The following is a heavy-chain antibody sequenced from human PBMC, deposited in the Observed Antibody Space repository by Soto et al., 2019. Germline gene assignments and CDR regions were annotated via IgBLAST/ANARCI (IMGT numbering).Heavy chain of an antibody. Sequence: PSETLSLTCTVSGGSINTFYWSWVRQPAGKGLEWIGRIFSSGSTSFNPSLESRVAMSVDTSKNHFSLNLSSVTAADMAVYYCAREGSYSAYNFAHGIQLWSFDFWGQGARVTVS. CDR2: IFSSGST. CDR1: GGSINTFY. V-gene: IGHV4-4*07. CDR3: AREGSYSAYNFAHGIQLWSFDF. J-gene: IGHJ4*02. D-gene: IGHD5-12*01.